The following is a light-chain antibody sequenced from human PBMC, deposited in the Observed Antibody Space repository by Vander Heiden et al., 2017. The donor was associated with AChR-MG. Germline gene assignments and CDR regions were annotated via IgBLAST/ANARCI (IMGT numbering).Light chain of an antibody. CDR1: SSNIGNNY. J-gene: IGLJ2*01. CDR3: GTWDTSLSAGVI. CDR2: DKN. Sequence: QSVLPQPPSVSAAPGQTVTISCSGSSSNIGNNYVSWYQQLPGTAPKLLIYDKNRRPAGSPDRFSGSKSGTSATLGITGLQTGDEADYFCGTWDTSLSAGVIFGGGTKLTVL. V-gene: IGLV1-51*01.